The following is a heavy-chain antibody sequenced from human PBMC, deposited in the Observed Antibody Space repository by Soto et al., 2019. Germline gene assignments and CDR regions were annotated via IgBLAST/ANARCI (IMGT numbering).Heavy chain of an antibody. CDR2: ISGSGFTP. CDR1: GFTFSDYA. J-gene: IGHJ5*02. D-gene: IGHD6-13*01. V-gene: IGHV3-23*01. CDR3: VNSDSTSAP. Sequence: PGGSLRLSCAASGFTFSDYAMTWVRQAPGEGLDWVASISGSGFTPYYAASVKGRFTISRDNSKNMVYLQMNSLRVEDTAIYYCVNSDSTSAPWGQGSLVTVSS.